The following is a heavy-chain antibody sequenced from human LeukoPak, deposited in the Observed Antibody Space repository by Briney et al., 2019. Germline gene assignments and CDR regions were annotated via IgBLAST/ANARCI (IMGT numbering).Heavy chain of an antibody. D-gene: IGHD6-19*01. CDR2: IRHDGDRT. V-gene: IGHV3-23*01. CDR3: TREQSGTRGWYTVDY. CDR1: GFTFSTYA. J-gene: IGHJ4*02. Sequence: HPGGALRLSCAASGFTFSTYAITWVRQGPGKGLEWVSAIRHDGDRTSYANSVRGRFTISRDNSKDTVYLQITGLRVEDTAVYYCTREQSGTRGWYTVDYWGQGTLVTVSS.